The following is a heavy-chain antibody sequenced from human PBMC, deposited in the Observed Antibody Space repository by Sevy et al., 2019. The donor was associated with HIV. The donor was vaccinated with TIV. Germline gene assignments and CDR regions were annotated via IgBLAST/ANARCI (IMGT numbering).Heavy chain of an antibody. CDR1: GFTFTNYA. V-gene: IGHV3-23*01. J-gene: IGHJ4*02. Sequence: GGSLRLSCAASGFTFTNYAMNWVRQAPGKGLEWVSGISDSGDTTHYAESVKGRFTISRDNSKNTVSLQMSSLRAEDTAIYYCAKLPSTVMFREKGYLGQGTRVTVSS. CDR3: AKLPSTVMFREKGY. CDR2: ISDSGDTT. D-gene: IGHD3-10*01.